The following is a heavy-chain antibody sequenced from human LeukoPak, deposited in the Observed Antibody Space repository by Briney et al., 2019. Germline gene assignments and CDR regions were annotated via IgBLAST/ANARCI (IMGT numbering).Heavy chain of an antibody. CDR3: ARGFHPPGVAFNI. CDR2: IYPGDSDT. J-gene: IGHJ3*02. D-gene: IGHD3-10*01. CDR1: GYSFTSYW. V-gene: IGHV5-51*01. Sequence: GESLKISCKGSGYSFTSYWIGWVRQMPGKGLEWMGIIYPGDSDTRYSPSFQGQVTISADKSISTAYLQWSSLKASDTAMYYCARGFHPPGVAFNIWGQGKRVTVSS.